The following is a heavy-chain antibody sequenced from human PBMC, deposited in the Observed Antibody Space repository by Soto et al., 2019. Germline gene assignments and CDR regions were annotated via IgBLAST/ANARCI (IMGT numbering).Heavy chain of an antibody. CDR1: GGSISSYY. D-gene: IGHD3-3*01. Sequence: QVQLQESGPGLVKPSETLSLTCTVSGGSISSYYWSWIRQPPGKGLEWIGYIYYSGSTNYNPSLKSRVTISVDTSKNQFALKLSSVTAADTAVYYCARAPRGNYDFWSGYYTDYYYYYMDVWGKGTTVTVSS. CDR2: IYYSGST. J-gene: IGHJ6*03. V-gene: IGHV4-59*01. CDR3: ARAPRGNYDFWSGYYTDYYYYYMDV.